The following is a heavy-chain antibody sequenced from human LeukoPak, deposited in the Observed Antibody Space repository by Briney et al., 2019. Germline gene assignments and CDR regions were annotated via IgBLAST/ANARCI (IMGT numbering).Heavy chain of an antibody. CDR3: ATVPRIPAVGNTEYFRH. CDR2: INPGDSDT. CDR1: GYSFTSYW. J-gene: IGHJ1*01. V-gene: IGHV5-51*01. Sequence: ESLKLSCKGSGYSFTSYWIGGVRQIPGKGLEWMGIINPGDSDTRYSPSFQGQVTISVDKSISTAYLQWSSLEAPDTAMYFCATVPRIPAVGNTEYFRHWGQGTLVTVSS. D-gene: IGHD6-13*01.